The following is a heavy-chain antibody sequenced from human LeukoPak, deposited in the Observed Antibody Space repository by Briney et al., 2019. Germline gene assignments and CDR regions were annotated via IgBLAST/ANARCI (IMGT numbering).Heavy chain of an antibody. J-gene: IGHJ4*02. CDR2: INHSGST. D-gene: IGHD3-22*01. CDR3: ARPLQDSSGYYYFDY. CDR1: GGSFSGYY. Sequence: PSETLSLTCAVYGGSFSGYYWSWIRQPPGKGLEWIGEINHSGSTNYNPSLKSRVTISVDTSENQFSLKLSSVTAADTAVYYCARPLQDSSGYYYFDYWGQGTLVTVSS. V-gene: IGHV4-34*01.